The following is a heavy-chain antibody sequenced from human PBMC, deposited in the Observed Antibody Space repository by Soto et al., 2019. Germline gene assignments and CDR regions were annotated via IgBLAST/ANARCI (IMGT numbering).Heavy chain of an antibody. J-gene: IGHJ4*02. Sequence: EVQLLESGGGLVQPGGSLRLSCAASRFTFSGYSMSWGRQAPGKGLEWVSGISGSGGSTYYADSVKGRFTISRDNSESTLFLQMNSLRAEDTALYYCAKSYGDTWKHYYFDYWGQGTLVTVSS. D-gene: IGHD3-3*02. CDR3: AKSYGDTWKHYYFDY. V-gene: IGHV3-23*01. CDR2: ISGSGGST. CDR1: RFTFSGYS.